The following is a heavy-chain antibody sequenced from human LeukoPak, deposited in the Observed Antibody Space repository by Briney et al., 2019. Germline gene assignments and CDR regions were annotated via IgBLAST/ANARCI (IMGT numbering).Heavy chain of an antibody. J-gene: IGHJ5*02. CDR1: GYTFTSYG. CDR2: ISAYNGNT. CDR3: ARDILWFGEFSPNNWFDP. V-gene: IGHV1-18*01. D-gene: IGHD3-10*01. Sequence: ASVKVSCKASGYTFTSYGISWVRQAPGRGLEWMGWISAYNGNTNYAQKLQGRVTMTTDTSTSTAYMELRSLRSDDTAAYYCARDILWFGEFSPNNWFDPWGQGTLVTVSS.